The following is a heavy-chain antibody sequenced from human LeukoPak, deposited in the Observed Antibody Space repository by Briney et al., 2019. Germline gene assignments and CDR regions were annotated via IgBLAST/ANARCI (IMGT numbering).Heavy chain of an antibody. CDR3: ARATSYYYDSSGYYY. J-gene: IGHJ4*02. CDR1: GGSFSGYY. V-gene: IGHV4-34*01. D-gene: IGHD3-22*01. Sequence: SETLSPTCAVYGGSFSGYYWSWIRQPPGKGLEWIGEINHSGSTNYNPSLKSRVTISVDTSKNQFSLKLSSVTAADTAVYYCARATSYYYDSSGYYYWGQGTLVTVSS. CDR2: INHSGST.